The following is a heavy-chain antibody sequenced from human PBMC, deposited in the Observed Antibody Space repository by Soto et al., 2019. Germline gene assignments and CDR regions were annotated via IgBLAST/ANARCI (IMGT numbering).Heavy chain of an antibody. Sequence: ASVKVSCKASGYTFTSCGISCVRQAPGQGLEWMGWISAYNGNTNYAQKLQGRVTMTTDTSTSTAYMELRSLRSDDTAVYYCARVSIDEVAYCGGDCYSPYYYYGMDVWGQGTTVT. CDR3: ARVSIDEVAYCGGDCYSPYYYYGMDV. J-gene: IGHJ6*02. V-gene: IGHV1-18*01. CDR1: GYTFTSCG. D-gene: IGHD2-21*02. CDR2: ISAYNGNT.